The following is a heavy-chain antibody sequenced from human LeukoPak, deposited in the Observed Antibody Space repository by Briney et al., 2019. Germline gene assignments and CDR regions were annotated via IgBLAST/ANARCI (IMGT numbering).Heavy chain of an antibody. CDR3: ARESQHITIDY. CDR1: GGSISSYY. J-gene: IGHJ4*02. D-gene: IGHD3-3*01. Sequence: PSETLSLTCTVSGGSISSYYWSWIRQPPGKGLEWIGYIYYSGSTNYNPSLKSRVTISVDTSKNQFSLKLSSVTAADTAVYYCARESQHITIDYWGQGTLVTVSS. V-gene: IGHV4-59*01. CDR2: IYYSGST.